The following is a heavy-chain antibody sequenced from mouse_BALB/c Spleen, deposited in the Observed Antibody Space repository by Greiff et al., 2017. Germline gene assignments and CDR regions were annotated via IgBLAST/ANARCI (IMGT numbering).Heavy chain of an antibody. D-gene: IGHD2-1*01. CDR3: TREGVYGNSWFAY. V-gene: IGHV5-6-4*01. CDR2: ISSGGSYT. CDR1: GFTFSSYT. Sequence: DVKLVESGGGLVKPGGSLKLSCAASGFTFSSYTMSWVRQTPEKRLEWVATISSGGSYTYYPDSVKGRFTISRDNAKNTLYLQMSSLKSEDTAMYYCTREGVYGNSWFAYWGQGTLVTVSA. J-gene: IGHJ3*01.